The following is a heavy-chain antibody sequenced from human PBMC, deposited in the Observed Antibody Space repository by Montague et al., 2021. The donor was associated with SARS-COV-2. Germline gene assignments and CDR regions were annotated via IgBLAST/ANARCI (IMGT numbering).Heavy chain of an antibody. D-gene: IGHD3-22*01. CDR3: ARLKRYFDSSGSPSAFDF. J-gene: IGHJ3*01. CDR2: IYYTGNT. V-gene: IGHV4-39*02. CDR1: GGSITNNIYY. Sequence: SETLSLTCTVSGGSITNNIYYWAWIRQPPGKGLEWIGSIYYTGNTYYNPSLKSLVTISVVTSKNHFTLKLSSVTAAETAVYYCARLKRYFDSSGSPSAFDFWGRGTKVTVSS.